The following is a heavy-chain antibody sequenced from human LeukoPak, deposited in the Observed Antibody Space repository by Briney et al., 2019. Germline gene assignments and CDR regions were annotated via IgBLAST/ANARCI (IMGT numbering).Heavy chain of an antibody. J-gene: IGHJ4*02. CDR3: ASSMVRGVIILANS. CDR1: GGTFSSYA. CDR2: IIPIFGTA. V-gene: IGHV1-69*13. D-gene: IGHD3-10*01. Sequence: SVKVSCKASGGTFSSYAISWVRQAPGQGLEWMGGIIPIFGTANYAQKLQGRVTITADESTSTAYMELSSLRSEDTAVYYCASSMVRGVIILANSWGQGTLVTVSS.